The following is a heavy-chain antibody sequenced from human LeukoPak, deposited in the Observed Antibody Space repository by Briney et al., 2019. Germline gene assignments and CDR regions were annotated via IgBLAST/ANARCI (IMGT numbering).Heavy chain of an antibody. CDR2: IYPGDSDT. V-gene: IGHV5-51*01. CDR1: GYSFTSYW. J-gene: IGHJ4*02. CDR3: VRHASQGGYGHVDY. Sequence: NSGESLKISRKGSGYSFTSYWMAWVRQMPGKGLEYMGIIYPGDSDTRYSPSLQGQVTISADKSINTAYLQWSSLKASDTAMYYCVRHASQGGYGHVDYWGQGALVTVSS. D-gene: IGHD5-12*01.